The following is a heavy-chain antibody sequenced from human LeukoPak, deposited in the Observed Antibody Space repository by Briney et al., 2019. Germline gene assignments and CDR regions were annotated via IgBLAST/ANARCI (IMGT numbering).Heavy chain of an antibody. D-gene: IGHD6-19*01. CDR2: ISGSGSTI. CDR3: AKAYSSGWYDGDY. V-gene: IGHV3-11*04. J-gene: IGHJ4*02. Sequence: GESLRLSCAASGFTFSDYYMSWIRQAPGKGLEWVSYISGSGSTIYYADSVKGRFTISKDNAKNSLYLQMNSLRAEDTAVYYCAKAYSSGWYDGDYWGQGTLVTVSS. CDR1: GFTFSDYY.